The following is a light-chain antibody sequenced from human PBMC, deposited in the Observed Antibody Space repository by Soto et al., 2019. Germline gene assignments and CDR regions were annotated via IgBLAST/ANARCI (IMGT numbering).Light chain of an antibody. CDR2: DAS. V-gene: IGKV3-11*01. CDR3: QQRSNWPMYT. Sequence: IVLTQSPATLSLSPGERATLSCRASQSVDSYVAWYQQKPGQAPRLLIYDASNRATGIPARFSGSGSGTDFTLTISSLEPEDFAFYSCQQRSNWPMYTFGQGTKLEIK. J-gene: IGKJ2*01. CDR1: QSVDSY.